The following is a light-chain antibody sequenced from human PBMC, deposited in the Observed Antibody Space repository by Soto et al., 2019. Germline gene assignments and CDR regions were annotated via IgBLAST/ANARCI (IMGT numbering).Light chain of an antibody. CDR2: GAS. Sequence: VFTQSPVTLSLSPGEGATLSCRASQSISSSYLSWYQQKPGQAPRLVIYGASTRATGIPARFSRSGRGSGTDFTLTISSXHPEDFAVYYCLQDYHLPITFGQGTRLEIK. CDR1: QSISSSY. J-gene: IGKJ5*01. V-gene: IGKV3D-7*01. CDR3: LQDYHLPIT.